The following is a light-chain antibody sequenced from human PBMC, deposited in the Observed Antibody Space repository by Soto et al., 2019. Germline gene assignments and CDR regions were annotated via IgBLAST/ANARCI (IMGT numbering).Light chain of an antibody. J-gene: IGKJ1*01. Sequence: ENVLTQSPGTLSLSPGERATLSCRASQSISSSFLGWYQQKPGQAQRLLIYGAPSKATGIPYKLSCSGSGTDFSLTISRLEPEDFSMYYCQQYCSSHPSRTFVHGTKVEIK. CDR3: QQYCSSHPSRT. CDR2: GAP. CDR1: QSISSSF. V-gene: IGKV3-20*01.